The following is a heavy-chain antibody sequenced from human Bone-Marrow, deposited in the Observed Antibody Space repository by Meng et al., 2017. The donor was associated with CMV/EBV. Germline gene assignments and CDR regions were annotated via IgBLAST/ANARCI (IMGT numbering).Heavy chain of an antibody. J-gene: IGHJ4*02. CDR1: GYTLTELS. D-gene: IGHD2-15*01. CDR3: ATDLRNDYSPPFDY. V-gene: IGHV1-24*01. Sequence: VQLEQSGAEVKKPGASEKVSCKVSGYTLTELSMHWVRQAPGKGLEWMGGFDPEDGETIYAQKFQGRVTMTEDTSTDTAYMELSSLRSEDTAVYYCATDLRNDYSPPFDYWGQGTLVTVSS. CDR2: FDPEDGET.